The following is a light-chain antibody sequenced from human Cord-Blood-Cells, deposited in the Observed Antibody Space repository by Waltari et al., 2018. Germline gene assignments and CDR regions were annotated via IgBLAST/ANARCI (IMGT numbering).Light chain of an antibody. CDR3: QQYYSTPWT. CDR2: WAS. J-gene: IGKJ1*01. CDR1: QSVLYSSNNKNY. V-gene: IGKV4-1*01. Sequence: DILMTQSPDSLAVSLGERATINCKASQSVLYSSNNKNYLTWYQQKPGKPPKLLIYWASTQESGVPDRFSGSGSGTDFTLTISSLQAEDVAVYYCQQYYSTPWTFGQGTKVEIK.